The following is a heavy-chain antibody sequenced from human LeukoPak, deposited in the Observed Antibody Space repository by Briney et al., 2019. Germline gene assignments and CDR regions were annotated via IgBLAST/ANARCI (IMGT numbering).Heavy chain of an antibody. J-gene: IGHJ4*02. Sequence: GGSLRLSCAASGFTFSDYYMSWIRQAPGKGPEWVSYISSSGSTIYYADSVKGRFTISRDNSKNTLYLQMNSLRAEDTAVYYCAKVRGRGYSSSWDGLDFDYWGQGTLVTVSS. CDR3: AKVRGRGYSSSWDGLDFDY. CDR1: GFTFSDYY. V-gene: IGHV3-11*01. D-gene: IGHD6-13*01. CDR2: ISSSGSTI.